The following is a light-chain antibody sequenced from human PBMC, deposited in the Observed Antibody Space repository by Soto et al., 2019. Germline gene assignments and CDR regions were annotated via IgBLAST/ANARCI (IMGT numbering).Light chain of an antibody. V-gene: IGKV3-15*01. J-gene: IGKJ3*01. Sequence: EIVMTQSPATLSVSPGERATLSCRASQSVSSNLAWYQQKPGQAPRLLIYGASTRATGIPARFSGSGSGTEFTLTISSLQSEDFEVDYCQQYNNWPPGVTFGPGTKVDIK. CDR1: QSVSSN. CDR2: GAS. CDR3: QQYNNWPPGVT.